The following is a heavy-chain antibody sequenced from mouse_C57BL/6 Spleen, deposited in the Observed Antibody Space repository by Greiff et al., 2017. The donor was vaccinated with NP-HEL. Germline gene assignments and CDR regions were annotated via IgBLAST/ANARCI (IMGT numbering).Heavy chain of an antibody. J-gene: IGHJ2*01. Sequence: EVKVEESGGGLVQPGGSMKLSCVASGFTFSNYWMNWVRQSPEKGLEWVAQIRLKSDNYATHYAESVKGRFTISRDDSKSSDYLKMNNLRAEDTGIYYCTGYGSSPFDYWGQGTTLTVSS. CDR1: GFTFSNYW. V-gene: IGHV6-3*01. CDR3: TGYGSSPFDY. CDR2: IRLKSDNYAT. D-gene: IGHD1-1*01.